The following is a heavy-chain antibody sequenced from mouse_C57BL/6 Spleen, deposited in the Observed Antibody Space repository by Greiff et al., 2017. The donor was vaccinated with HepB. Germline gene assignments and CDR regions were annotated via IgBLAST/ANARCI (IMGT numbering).Heavy chain of an antibody. CDR1: GYTFTDYE. CDR3: TKGYYYGSSYPPLGY. J-gene: IGHJ2*01. CDR2: IDPETGGT. V-gene: IGHV1-15*01. Sequence: LQESGAELVRPGASVTLSCKASGYTFTDYEMHWVKQTPVHGLEWIGAIDPETGGTAYNQKFKGKAILTADKSSSTAYMELRSLTSEDSAVYYCTKGYYYGSSYPPLGYWGQGTTLTVSS. D-gene: IGHD1-1*01.